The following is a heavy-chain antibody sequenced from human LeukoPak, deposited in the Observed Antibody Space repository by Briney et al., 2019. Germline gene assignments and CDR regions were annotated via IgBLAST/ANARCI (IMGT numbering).Heavy chain of an antibody. D-gene: IGHD2-15*01. J-gene: IGHJ4*02. CDR3: ARAGGGYSFNY. CDR1: GVSISSYY. CDR2: LYYSGNT. Sequence: LQTLSLTCTVSGVSISSYYWSWIRQPPGKGLEWIGHLYYSGNTNYNPSLTSRVTISVDTSKNQFSLKLSSVTAADTAVYYCARAGGGYSFNYWGQGTLVTVSS. V-gene: IGHV4-59*01.